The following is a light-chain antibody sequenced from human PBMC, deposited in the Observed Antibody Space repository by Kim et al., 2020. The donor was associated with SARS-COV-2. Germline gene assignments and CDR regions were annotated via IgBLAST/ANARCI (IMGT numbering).Light chain of an antibody. CDR3: CSYAGRI. J-gene: IGLJ2*01. CDR1: SSDVGNYNL. V-gene: IGLV2-23*02. CDR2: EVT. Sequence: GSLGQSITISCTETSSDVGNYNLVSWFQQHPGKAPKLIIYEVTKRPSGVSNRFSGSKSGNTASLTISGLQAEDEADYYCCSYAGRIFGGGTQLTVL.